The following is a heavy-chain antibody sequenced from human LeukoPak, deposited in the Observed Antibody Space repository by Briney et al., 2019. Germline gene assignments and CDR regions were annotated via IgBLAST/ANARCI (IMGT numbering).Heavy chain of an antibody. CDR2: ISSSSSTI. CDR3: ARDAVVVVAAPHNWFDP. Sequence: GGSLRLSCAASGFTFSSYSMNWVRQAPGKGLEWVSYISSSSSTIYYADSVKGRFTISRDNAKNSLYLQMNSLRAEDTAVYYCARDAVVVVAAPHNWFDPWGQGTLVTASS. D-gene: IGHD2-15*01. V-gene: IGHV3-48*01. J-gene: IGHJ5*02. CDR1: GFTFSSYS.